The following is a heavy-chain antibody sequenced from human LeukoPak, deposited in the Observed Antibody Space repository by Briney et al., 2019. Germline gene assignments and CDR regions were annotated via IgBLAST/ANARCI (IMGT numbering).Heavy chain of an antibody. CDR2: TYNGGST. V-gene: IGHV3-53*01. Sequence: GGSLTLSCADSGLIASSTYMKSVRQAPGKGLEWVSVTYNGGSTYYADSVTGRFSISRDNSKNTLNLQMNSLTVEDTAVYYCVMWGRYYSDDTCFKWFDTWGQGILVTVSS. J-gene: IGHJ5*02. CDR3: VMWGRYYSDDTCFKWFDT. CDR1: GLIASSTY. D-gene: IGHD1-26*01.